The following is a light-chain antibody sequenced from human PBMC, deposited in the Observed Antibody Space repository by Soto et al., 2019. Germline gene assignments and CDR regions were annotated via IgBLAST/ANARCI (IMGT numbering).Light chain of an antibody. Sequence: DIQMTQSPSTLSASVGDRVTITCRASQSISSWLAWYQQKPGKAPKLLIYKASSLESGVPSRFSGSGSGTEFTLTISSLQPDDFATYYCQQYNSNQELTFGGGTKVEIK. V-gene: IGKV1-5*03. CDR2: KAS. CDR1: QSISSW. J-gene: IGKJ4*01. CDR3: QQYNSNQELT.